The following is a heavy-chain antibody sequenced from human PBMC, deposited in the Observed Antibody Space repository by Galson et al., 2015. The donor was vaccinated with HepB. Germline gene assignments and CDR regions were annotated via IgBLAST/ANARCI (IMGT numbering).Heavy chain of an antibody. CDR2: ISYDGSSK. D-gene: IGHD5-18*01. CDR1: GLTFSSYA. J-gene: IGHJ6*02. Sequence: SLRLSCAASGLTFSSYAMHWVRQAPGKGLEWVAVISYDGSSKYYTDSVKGRFTISRDKSKNTLYLQMNSLRAEDTAVYYCAKDLVERIQLWLGGYYYHGMDVWGQGTTVTVSS. V-gene: IGHV3-30*18. CDR3: AKDLVERIQLWLGGYYYHGMDV.